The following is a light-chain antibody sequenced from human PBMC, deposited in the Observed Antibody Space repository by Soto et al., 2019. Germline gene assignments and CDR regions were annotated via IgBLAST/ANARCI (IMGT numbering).Light chain of an antibody. J-gene: IGKJ4*01. Sequence: EIVMTQSPATLSVSPGETATLSCRASQSVSSSYLAWYQQKPGQAPRLLIYGASTRATGIPDRFSGSGSGTDFTLTISRLEPEDFAVYYCQQYGNSPPITFGGGTKVDIK. CDR1: QSVSSSY. CDR2: GAS. CDR3: QQYGNSPPIT. V-gene: IGKV3-20*01.